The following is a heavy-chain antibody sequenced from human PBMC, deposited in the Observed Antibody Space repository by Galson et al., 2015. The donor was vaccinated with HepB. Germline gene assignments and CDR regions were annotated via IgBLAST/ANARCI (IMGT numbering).Heavy chain of an antibody. V-gene: IGHV3-48*04. CDR2: ISTSDDSV. CDR3: ARGHGGISAT. Sequence: SCAASGLTFNTYTVTWVRQALGKGLEWLSCISTSDDSVYYADSVKGRFSISIDNSKSSVYLQMSSLRVEDTAVYFCARGHGGISATWGQGTLVTVSS. CDR1: GLTFNTYT. J-gene: IGHJ5*02. D-gene: IGHD4-23*01.